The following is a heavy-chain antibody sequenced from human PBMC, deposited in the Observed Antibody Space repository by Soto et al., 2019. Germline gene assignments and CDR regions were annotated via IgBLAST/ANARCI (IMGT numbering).Heavy chain of an antibody. CDR2: IIPIVGTA. J-gene: IGHJ4*02. Sequence: QVQLVQSGAEVKKPGSSVKVSCKASGGTFSSYSINWVRQAPGQGLEWMGEIIPIVGTANYAQKFQGRVTSTADESTSTAYMELSSLRAEDTAGYYWARDGGRHSGGSDYGGQGTLVTVAS. CDR1: GGTFSSYS. V-gene: IGHV1-69*01. CDR3: ARDGGRHSGGSDY. D-gene: IGHD1-26*01.